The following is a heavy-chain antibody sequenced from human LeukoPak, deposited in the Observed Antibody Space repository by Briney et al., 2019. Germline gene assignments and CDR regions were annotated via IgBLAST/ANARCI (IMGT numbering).Heavy chain of an antibody. CDR2: IYYSGST. J-gene: IGHJ6*02. V-gene: IGHV4-61*01. Sequence: SETLSLTWSVSGGSFSSGSYYWSWLPPPPGQGREWGVDIYYSGSTNYNPSLKSRVTIAVYTSKNQFSLKLSPVTAAAAAFYFCARDSRHLSVGAPYYYYGMDGWGQGRTVTVCS. D-gene: IGHD1-26*01. CDR3: ARDSRHLSVGAPYYYYGMDG. CDR1: GGSFSSGSYY.